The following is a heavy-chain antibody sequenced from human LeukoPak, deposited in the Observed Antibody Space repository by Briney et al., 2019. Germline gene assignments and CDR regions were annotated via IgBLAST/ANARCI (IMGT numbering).Heavy chain of an antibody. V-gene: IGHV3-49*04. CDR1: GVTFGDYA. D-gene: IGHD3-3*01. CDR3: TRAVRYYDFWSGYRYSFDS. J-gene: IGHJ4*02. Sequence: GGSLRLSCTASGVTFGDYAMSWVRQAPGQGLEWVGFIRSKAYGGTTEYAASVKGRFTISRDDSKSIAYLQMNSLKTEDTAVYYCTRAVRYYDFWSGYRYSFDSWGQGTLVTVSS. CDR2: IRSKAYGGTT.